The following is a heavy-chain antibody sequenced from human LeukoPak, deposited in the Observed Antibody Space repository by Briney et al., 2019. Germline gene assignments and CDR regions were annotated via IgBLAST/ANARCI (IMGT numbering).Heavy chain of an antibody. CDR1: GFTFNSYA. CDR2: IKQDGSEK. CDR3: ARDLTPGY. Sequence: GGSLRLSCAASGFTFNSYAMSWVRQAPGKGLEWVANIKQDGSEKYYVDSVKGRFTISRDNAKNSLYLQVNSLRAEDTAVYYCARDLTPGYWGQGTLVTVSS. V-gene: IGHV3-7*01. D-gene: IGHD1-14*01. J-gene: IGHJ4*02.